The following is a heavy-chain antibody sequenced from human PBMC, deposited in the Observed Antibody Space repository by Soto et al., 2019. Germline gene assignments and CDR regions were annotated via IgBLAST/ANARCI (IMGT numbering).Heavy chain of an antibody. V-gene: IGHV3-9*01. CDR1: GFTFDDYA. J-gene: IGHJ4*02. CDR2: ISWNSGSI. CDR3: AKASGATILTYFDY. Sequence: EVQLVESGGGLVQPGRSLRLSCAASGFTFDDYAMHWVRQAPGKGLEWVSGISWNSGSIGYADSVKGRFTISRDNAKNSLYLQMNSLRAEDTALYYCAKASGATILTYFDYWGQGTLVTVSS. D-gene: IGHD5-12*01.